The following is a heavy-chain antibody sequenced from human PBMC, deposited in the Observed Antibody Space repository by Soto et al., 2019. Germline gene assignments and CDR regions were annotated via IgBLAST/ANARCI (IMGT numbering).Heavy chain of an antibody. Sequence: SVKVSCKASGGTSSSYAISWVRQAPGQGLEWMGGIIPIFGTANYAQKFQGRVTITADESTSTAYMELSSLRSEDTAVYYCARGLTYLRFIESLAYYYYGMDVWGQGTTVTVSS. D-gene: IGHD3-3*01. CDR2: IIPIFGTA. CDR1: GGTSSSYA. V-gene: IGHV1-69*13. J-gene: IGHJ6*02. CDR3: ARGLTYLRFIESLAYYYYGMDV.